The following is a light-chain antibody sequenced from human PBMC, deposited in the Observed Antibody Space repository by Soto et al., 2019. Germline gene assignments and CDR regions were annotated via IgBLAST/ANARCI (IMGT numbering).Light chain of an antibody. Sequence: ASVGDRVTITCRASQSISSWLAWYQQKPGKAPKLLIYKASSLESGVPSRFSGSGSGTEFTLTISSLQPDDFATYYCQQYNSYWWTFGQGTKVDIK. V-gene: IGKV1-5*03. CDR2: KAS. CDR1: QSISSW. J-gene: IGKJ1*01. CDR3: QQYNSYWWT.